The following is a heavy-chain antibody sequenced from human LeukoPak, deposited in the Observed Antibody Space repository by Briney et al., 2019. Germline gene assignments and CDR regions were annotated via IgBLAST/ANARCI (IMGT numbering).Heavy chain of an antibody. CDR3: ARVGPETAFDY. Sequence: GGSLRLSCAASGFTLSSFSMHWVRQSPGRGLEYVSAINYKGGTTYYADSVKGRFTISRDNSKNTLYLQMASLRGEDMAVYYCARVGPETAFDYWGQGTLVTVSS. J-gene: IGHJ4*02. CDR2: INYKGGTT. V-gene: IGHV3-64*02. D-gene: IGHD1-14*01. CDR1: GFTLSSFS.